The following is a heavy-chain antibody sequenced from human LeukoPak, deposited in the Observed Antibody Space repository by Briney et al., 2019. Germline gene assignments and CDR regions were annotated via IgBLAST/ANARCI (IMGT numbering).Heavy chain of an antibody. J-gene: IGHJ4*02. CDR2: MYPGYSDT. CDR1: GYSFTSCW. Sequence: PGESLTLSCKGSGYSFTSCWNGWVRQIPGKGLEWMGIMYPGYSDTRYSPSFQGQVTISADKSISTAYLQWSSLKASDTAMYYCARCHWFGDSLRRHFDYWGQGTLVTVSS. V-gene: IGHV5-51*03. D-gene: IGHD3-10*01. CDR3: ARCHWFGDSLRRHFDY.